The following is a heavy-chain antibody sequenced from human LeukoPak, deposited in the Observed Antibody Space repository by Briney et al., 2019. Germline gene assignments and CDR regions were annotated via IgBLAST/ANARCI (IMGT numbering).Heavy chain of an antibody. CDR1: GFTFSSYS. D-gene: IGHD6-6*01. CDR3: APGYSSSSRNYYMDV. CDR2: ISSSSSTI. J-gene: IGHJ6*03. V-gene: IGHV3-48*04. Sequence: PGGSLRLSCAASGFTFSSYSMNWVRQAPGKGLEWVSYISSSSSTIYYADSVKGRFTISRDNAKNSLYLQMNSLRAEDTAVYYCAPGYSSSSRNYYMDVWGKGTTVTVSS.